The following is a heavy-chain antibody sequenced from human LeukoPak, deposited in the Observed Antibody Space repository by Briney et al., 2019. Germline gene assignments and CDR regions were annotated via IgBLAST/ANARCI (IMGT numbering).Heavy chain of an antibody. CDR1: GGSISSYH. CDR3: ARFRLEVRGFDY. CDR2: ILTSGST. V-gene: IGHV4-4*07. J-gene: IGHJ4*02. D-gene: IGHD1-7*01. Sequence: SETLSLTCTVSGGSISSYHWTWIRQPAGRGLEWIGRILTSGSTNYNPSLKSRVTMSVDTSKNQFSLKLSSVTAADTAVYYCARFRLEVRGFDYWGQGTLVTVSS.